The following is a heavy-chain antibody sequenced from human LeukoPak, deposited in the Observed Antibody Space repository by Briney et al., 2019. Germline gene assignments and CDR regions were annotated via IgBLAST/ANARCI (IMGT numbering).Heavy chain of an antibody. CDR1: GGTFSSYA. D-gene: IGHD3-22*01. V-gene: IGHV1-69*13. J-gene: IGHJ5*02. CDR3: ARGSPYYYDSSGYYNWFDP. CDR2: IIPIFGTA. Sequence: SVKVSCKASGGTFSSYAISWVRQAPGQGLEWMGGIIPIFGTANYAQKFQGRVTITADESTSTAYMELSSLRSEDTAVYYCARGSPYYYDSSGYYNWFDPWGRGTLVTVSS.